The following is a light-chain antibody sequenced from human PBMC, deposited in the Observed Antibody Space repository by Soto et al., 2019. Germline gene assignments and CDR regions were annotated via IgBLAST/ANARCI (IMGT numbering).Light chain of an antibody. Sequence: QSALTQPPSASGSPGQSVTISCTGTSSDVGGYNYVSWYQQHPGKAPKLMIYEVSKRPSGVPDLFSGSKSGNTASLTVSGFQAEDEADYYCSSYAGSHNLVFGGGTKLTVL. CDR1: SSDVGGYNY. J-gene: IGLJ2*01. CDR3: SSYAGSHNLV. CDR2: EVS. V-gene: IGLV2-8*01.